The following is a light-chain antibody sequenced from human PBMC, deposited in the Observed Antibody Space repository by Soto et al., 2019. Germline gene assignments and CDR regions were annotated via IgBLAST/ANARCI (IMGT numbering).Light chain of an antibody. V-gene: IGKV3-20*01. Sequence: EIAFTQSPCTLSLSPGDRATLSCRASETVTGKYLAWYQQKAGQAPRLLIFAASNRATGIPDRFSGSGSGTDFTLTISRLEPEDFAVYFCQQYSSPPQTFGQGTKVDIK. CDR1: ETVTGKY. J-gene: IGKJ1*01. CDR3: QQYSSPPQT. CDR2: AAS.